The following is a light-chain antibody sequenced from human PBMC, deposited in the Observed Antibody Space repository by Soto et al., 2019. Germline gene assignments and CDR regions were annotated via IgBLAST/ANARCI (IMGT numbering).Light chain of an antibody. J-gene: IGKJ4*01. CDR3: QQYDEWPIT. CDR2: DAF. Sequence: EKVMTQSPATLSVSPGERATLSCRASQSVKSRLAWYQQKPGQAPRLLIYDAFTRATGIPARFSDSASGTEFTLTSRSLQSEDFAVYYCQQYDEWPITLGGGTKVEIK. V-gene: IGKV3-15*01. CDR1: QSVKSR.